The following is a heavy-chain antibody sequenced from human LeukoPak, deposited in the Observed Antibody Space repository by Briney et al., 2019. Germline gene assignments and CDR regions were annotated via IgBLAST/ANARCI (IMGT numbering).Heavy chain of an antibody. CDR2: VHLSGRT. V-gene: IGHV4-4*02. CDR3: AREGGPYRPLDY. Sequence: PSETLSLTCGVSGGSLSSTNWWTWVRQPPGEGLEWIGEVHLSGRTNYNPSLESRVTMSVDMSENHISLKLTSVTAADTAVYYCAREGGPYRPLDYSGQGTLVTVSS. CDR1: GGSLSSTNW. J-gene: IGHJ4*02.